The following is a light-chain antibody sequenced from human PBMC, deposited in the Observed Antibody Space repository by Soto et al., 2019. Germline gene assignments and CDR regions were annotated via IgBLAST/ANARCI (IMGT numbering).Light chain of an antibody. V-gene: IGKV3-11*01. Sequence: EIVLTQSPATLSLSPGERATLSCRASQSVSRHLAWYQQKPGQAPRLLIYDASNRATGIPARFSGSGSGPDFTLTIRSLEPEDFAVYYCQQRNNWPPVTFGGGNKVEIK. CDR3: QQRNNWPPVT. CDR2: DAS. J-gene: IGKJ4*01. CDR1: QSVSRH.